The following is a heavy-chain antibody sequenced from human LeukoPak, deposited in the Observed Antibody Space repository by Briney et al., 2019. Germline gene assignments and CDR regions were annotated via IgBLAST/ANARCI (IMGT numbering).Heavy chain of an antibody. CDR2: INPSGGST. CDR1: GYTFTSYY. V-gene: IGHV1-46*01. D-gene: IGHD4-23*01. Sequence: ASVKVSCKASGYTFTSYYMHWVRQAPGQGLEWMGIINPSGGSTSYAQKFQGRVTMTRDMSTSTVYMELSSLRSEGTAVYYCARDLATVVTRINWFDPWGQGTLVTVSS. J-gene: IGHJ5*02. CDR3: ARDLATVVTRINWFDP.